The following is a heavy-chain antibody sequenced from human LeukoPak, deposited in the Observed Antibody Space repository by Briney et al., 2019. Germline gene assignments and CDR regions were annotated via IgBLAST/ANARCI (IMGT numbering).Heavy chain of an antibody. J-gene: IGHJ4*02. D-gene: IGHD4-23*01. V-gene: IGHV3-23*01. CDR2: ISGSGDTT. CDR1: GFTFSRYA. Sequence: GGSLRLSCAASGFTFSRYAMSWVRQALGKGLEWVSTISGSGDTTYFADSVKGRFIISRDNSKNTVYLQMNSLRVEDTAVYYCARGRPHGNDYWGQGTLVTVSS. CDR3: ARGRPHGNDY.